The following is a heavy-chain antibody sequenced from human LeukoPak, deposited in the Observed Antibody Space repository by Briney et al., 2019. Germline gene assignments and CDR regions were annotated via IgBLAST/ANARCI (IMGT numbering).Heavy chain of an antibody. CDR3: ARVLREDYDILTGANDY. J-gene: IGHJ4*02. CDR2: INAGNGNT. CDR1: GYTFTSYA. D-gene: IGHD3-9*01. V-gene: IGHV1-3*01. Sequence: ASVKVSCKASGYTFTSYAMHWVRQAPGQRLEWMGWINAGNGNTKYSQKFQGRVTITRDTSASTAYMELSSLRSEDTAVYYCARVLREDYDILTGANDYWGQGTLVAVSS.